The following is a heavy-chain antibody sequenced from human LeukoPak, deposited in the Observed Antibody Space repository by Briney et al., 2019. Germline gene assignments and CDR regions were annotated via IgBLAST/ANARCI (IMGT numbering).Heavy chain of an antibody. CDR1: GGSVSGSNYY. J-gene: IGHJ6*03. D-gene: IGHD3-16*01. Sequence: SETLSLTCSVSGGSVSGSNYYWAWIRQPPEKGLEWIGTIYYSGSTYYNVSLKSRVTISVDTSKNQFSLKLSSVTAADTAVYYCARGRFRGHYMDVWGKGTTVTVSS. CDR2: IYYSGST. V-gene: IGHV4-39*07. CDR3: ARGRFRGHYMDV.